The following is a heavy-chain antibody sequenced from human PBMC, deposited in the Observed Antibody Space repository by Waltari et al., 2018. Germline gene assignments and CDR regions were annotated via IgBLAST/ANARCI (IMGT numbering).Heavy chain of an antibody. D-gene: IGHD6-19*01. CDR3: ARERRVQSGWYYFDF. Sequence: EVQLVESGGGLVQPGGSLRLSCAASGISFSSFWMTWVRQAPGKGREWVANITEDGSEEYYLDSVKGRFTISKDNAKNSLYLQMNSLRAEDTAVYFCARERRVQSGWYYFDFWGQGSLVTVSS. J-gene: IGHJ4*02. V-gene: IGHV3-7*01. CDR1: GISFSSFW. CDR2: ITEDGSEE.